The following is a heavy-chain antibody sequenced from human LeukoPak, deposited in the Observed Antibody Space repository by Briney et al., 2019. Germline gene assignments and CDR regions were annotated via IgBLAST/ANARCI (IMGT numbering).Heavy chain of an antibody. D-gene: IGHD2-15*01. Sequence: GASVKVSCKASGYTFTSYDINWVRQATGQGLEWMGWMNPNSGNTGYAQKFQGRVTLTRNTSISTAYMELSSLRSEDTAVYYCARGVRGPYCSGGSCSTYYYYYMDVWGKGTTVTVSS. J-gene: IGHJ6*03. CDR1: GYTFTSYD. V-gene: IGHV1-8*02. CDR2: MNPNSGNT. CDR3: ARGVRGPYCSGGSCSTYYYYYMDV.